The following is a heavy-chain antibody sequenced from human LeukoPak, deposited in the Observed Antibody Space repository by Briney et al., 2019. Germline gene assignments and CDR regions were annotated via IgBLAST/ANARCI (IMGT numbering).Heavy chain of an antibody. J-gene: IGHJ3*02. CDR3: ARDLKYRWSYHAFDI. V-gene: IGHV4-59*01. CDR1: GGSISNYY. CDR2: IYYSESP. D-gene: IGHD1-26*01. Sequence: PSETLSLTCTVSGGSISNYYWTWIRQSPGKGLEWIGNIYYSESPNYNPSLKSRVTISVDTSKNQFSLKLSSVTAADTAVYFCARDLKYRWSYHAFDIWGQGTVVTVSS.